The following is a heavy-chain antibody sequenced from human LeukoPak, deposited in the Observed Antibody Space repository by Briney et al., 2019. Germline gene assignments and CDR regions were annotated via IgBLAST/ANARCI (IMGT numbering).Heavy chain of an antibody. V-gene: IGHV3-15*01. Sequence: PGGSLRLSCAASGFTFSNAGMSWVRQAPGKGLEWVGRIKSKTDGGTTDYAAPVKGRFTISRDDSKNTLYLQMNSLKTEDTAVYYCLKYSSTWYGFGYWGQGTLVTVSA. D-gene: IGHD6-13*01. CDR2: IKSKTDGGTT. J-gene: IGHJ4*02. CDR1: GFTFSNAG. CDR3: LKYSSTWYGFGY.